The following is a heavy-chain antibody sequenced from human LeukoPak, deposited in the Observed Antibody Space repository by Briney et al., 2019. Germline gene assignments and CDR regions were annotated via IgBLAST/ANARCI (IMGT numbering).Heavy chain of an antibody. CDR3: ARLNKTPTVYYYDSSGEIDS. Sequence: SETLSLTCTVSGGSISSYYWSWIRQPAGKGLEWIGRIYTSGSTNYNPSLKSRVTMSVDTSKNQFSLKLSSVTAADTAVYYCARLNKTPTVYYYDSSGEIDSWGQGTLVTVSS. D-gene: IGHD3-22*01. CDR1: GGSISSYY. CDR2: IYTSGST. V-gene: IGHV4-4*07. J-gene: IGHJ4*02.